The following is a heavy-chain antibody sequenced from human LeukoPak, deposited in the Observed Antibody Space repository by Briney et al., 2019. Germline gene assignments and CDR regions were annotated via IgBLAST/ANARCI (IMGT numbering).Heavy chain of an antibody. CDR3: ARFSSSVGSFDY. CDR2: IYYSGST. Sequence: SETLSLTCTVSGGSISSGGYYWSWIRQRPGKGLEWIGYIYYSGSTYDNPSLKSRVTISVDTSKNQFSLKLSSVTAAATAVYYCARFSSSVGSFDYWGQGTLVTVSS. CDR1: GGSISSGGYY. J-gene: IGHJ4*02. V-gene: IGHV4-31*03. D-gene: IGHD6-19*01.